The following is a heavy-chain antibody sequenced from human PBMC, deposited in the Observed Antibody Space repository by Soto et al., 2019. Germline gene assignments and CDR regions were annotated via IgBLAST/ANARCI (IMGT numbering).Heavy chain of an antibody. CDR2: INAGSGNT. CDR3: ARDTETLGPRANDALDI. J-gene: IGHJ3*02. Sequence: ASVKVSCKATGYTFSAYTMNWVRQAPGQSLEWMGWINAGSGNTKYSQNFQGRVSITRDTSASTVYMELTGLTSEDTAVYYCARDTETLGPRANDALDIWGQGTMVTVSS. V-gene: IGHV1-3*01. D-gene: IGHD3-3*02. CDR1: GYTFSAYT.